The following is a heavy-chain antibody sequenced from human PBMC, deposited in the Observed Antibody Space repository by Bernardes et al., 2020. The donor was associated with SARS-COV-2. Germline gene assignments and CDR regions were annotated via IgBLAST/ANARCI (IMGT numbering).Heavy chain of an antibody. CDR1: GFTFNTSV. J-gene: IGHJ4*02. CDR3: ARGNVGTVTSNFDF. D-gene: IGHD4-17*01. Sequence: GGSLRLSCLASGFTFNTSVMPWVRQAPGKGLEWVSLITSIGDNKYYADSVKGRFTISREDSKNTLYLQMNTLRAGDTAIYYCARGNVGTVTSNFDFWGQGILVTGSS. V-gene: IGHV3-33*05. CDR2: ITSIGDNK.